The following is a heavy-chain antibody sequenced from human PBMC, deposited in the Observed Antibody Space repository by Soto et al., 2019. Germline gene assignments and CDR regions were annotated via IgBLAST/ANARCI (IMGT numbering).Heavy chain of an antibody. V-gene: IGHV4-34*01. J-gene: IGHJ2*01. CDR2: ITHSGGI. D-gene: IGHD1-1*01. CDR1: GGSFSGYY. CDR3: ARLFAGATGNWYVDL. Sequence: SETLSLTCAVYGGSFSGYYWSWVRQPPGKGLEWIGEITHSGGINYNPSLKSRVTMSLDTSKNQFSLRLNSVSDADTAVYYCARLFAGATGNWYVDLWGRGTLVTVS.